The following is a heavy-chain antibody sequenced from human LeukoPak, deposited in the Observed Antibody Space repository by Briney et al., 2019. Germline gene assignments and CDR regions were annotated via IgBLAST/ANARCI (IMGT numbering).Heavy chain of an antibody. CDR1: GGSISGYY. Sequence: PSETLSLTCTVSGGSISGYYWNWIRQPPGKGLEWIGYIYYSGSTNYNPSLKSRVTMSQDTSKNQFSLKLSSVTAADTAVYHCARDSGSNFDYWGQGTLVTVSS. CDR3: ARDSGSNFDY. CDR2: IYYSGST. J-gene: IGHJ4*02. D-gene: IGHD2-15*01. V-gene: IGHV4-59*01.